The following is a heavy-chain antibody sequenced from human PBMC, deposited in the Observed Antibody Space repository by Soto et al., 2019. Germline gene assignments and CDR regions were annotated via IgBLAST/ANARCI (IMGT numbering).Heavy chain of an antibody. CDR3: AREEVPQWFTRGYYGMDV. Sequence: PSETLSLTCAVHCGSLSGYYWTWIRQPPGKGLEWIGDINHSGSTNYNSSLKSRVTISVDTSKNQLSLKLRSVTAADTAVYYCAREEVPQWFTRGYYGMDVWGQGTTVTVS. J-gene: IGHJ6*02. V-gene: IGHV4-34*01. CDR2: INHSGST. CDR1: CGSLSGYY. D-gene: IGHD2-2*01.